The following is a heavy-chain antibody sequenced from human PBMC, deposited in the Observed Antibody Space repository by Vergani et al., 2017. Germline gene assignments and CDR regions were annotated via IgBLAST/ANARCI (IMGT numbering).Heavy chain of an antibody. Sequence: QVQLVQSGAEVKKPGSSVKVSCKASGGTFSSYAISWVRQAPGQGLEWMGRIIPILGTANYAQKFQGRVTITADESTSTAYMELSSLRSEDTAVYYCATGVPAANHYYYYYGMDVWGQGTTVTVSS. V-gene: IGHV1-69*11. D-gene: IGHD2-2*01. CDR3: ATGVPAANHYYYYYGMDV. CDR2: IIPILGTA. CDR1: GGTFSSYA. J-gene: IGHJ6*02.